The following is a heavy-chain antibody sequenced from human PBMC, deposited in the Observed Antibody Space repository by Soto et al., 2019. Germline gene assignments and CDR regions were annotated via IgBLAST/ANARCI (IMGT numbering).Heavy chain of an antibody. Sequence: QMQLQESGPGLVKPSGTLSLTCTVSGVSINSANWWTWVRLSPGKGLEWIGEIYHSGSTNFNPSHKSFVPIAVDNPNYQFYLVLTPVIDADTAVYYCARFSCGGSCYFWAFDIWRQGTMVAIVS. CDR1: GVSINSANW. V-gene: IGHV4-4*02. CDR3: ARFSCGGSCYFWAFDI. CDR2: IYHSGST. J-gene: IGHJ3*02. D-gene: IGHD2-15*01.